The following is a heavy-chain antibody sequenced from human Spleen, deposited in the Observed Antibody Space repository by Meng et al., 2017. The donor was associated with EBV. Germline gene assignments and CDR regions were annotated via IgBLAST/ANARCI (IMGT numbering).Heavy chain of an antibody. CDR1: GGPFRYYA. Sequence: QVQLVQSAAEVKKPGWSVKVSCKTSGGPFRYYAISWVRQAPGQGLEWLGVFLPRLGAPNYAQKFHGRVKITADESTSTHYMDLSSLRSEDTAIYYCASESGRGYTPDYWGQGTLVTVSS. CDR3: ASESGRGYTPDY. CDR2: FLPRLGAP. J-gene: IGHJ4*02. V-gene: IGHV1-69*01. D-gene: IGHD3-10*01.